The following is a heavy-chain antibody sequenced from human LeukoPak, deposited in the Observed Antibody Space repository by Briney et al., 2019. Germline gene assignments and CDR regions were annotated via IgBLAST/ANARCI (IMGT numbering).Heavy chain of an antibody. CDR3: AKHRGDFWSGYDHDAFDI. J-gene: IGHJ3*02. V-gene: IGHV3-23*01. Sequence: GGSLRLSCAASGFTFSSYAMSWVRQAPGKGLEWVSAISGSGGSTYYADSVKGRFTISRDNSKNTLYLQMNSLRAEDTAVYYCAKHRGDFWSGYDHDAFDIWGQGTMVTVSS. CDR2: ISGSGGST. D-gene: IGHD3-3*01. CDR1: GFTFSSYA.